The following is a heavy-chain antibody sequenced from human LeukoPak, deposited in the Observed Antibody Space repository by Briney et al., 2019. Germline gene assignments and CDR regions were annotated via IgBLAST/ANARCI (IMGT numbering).Heavy chain of an antibody. CDR2: IYYSGRT. Sequence: PSETLSLTCTVSGASISSYYWSWIRQSPGKGLEWIGYIYYSGRTNYNPSLKSRVTISVDTSKNQFPLKLTSATAADTAVYYCARLNVEMATILDYWGQGTLVTVSS. J-gene: IGHJ4*02. V-gene: IGHV4-59*01. D-gene: IGHD5-24*01. CDR1: GASISSYY. CDR3: ARLNVEMATILDY.